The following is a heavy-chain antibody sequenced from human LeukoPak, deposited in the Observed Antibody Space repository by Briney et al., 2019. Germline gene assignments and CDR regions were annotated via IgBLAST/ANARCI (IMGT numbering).Heavy chain of an antibody. CDR2: IIPIFGTA. V-gene: IGHV1-69*13. CDR3: ARAAYCGGDCYYGGFDP. Sequence: ASVKVSCKASGYTFTGYYMHWVRQAPGQGLEWMGGIIPIFGTANYAQKFQGRVTITADESTSTAYMELSSLRSEDTAVYYCARAAYCGGDCYYGGFDPWGQGTLVTVSS. CDR1: GYTFTGYY. D-gene: IGHD2-21*02. J-gene: IGHJ5*02.